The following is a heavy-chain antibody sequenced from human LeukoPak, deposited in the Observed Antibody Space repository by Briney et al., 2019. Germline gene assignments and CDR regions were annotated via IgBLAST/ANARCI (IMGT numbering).Heavy chain of an antibody. V-gene: IGHV3-23*01. CDR2: ISGSGGST. CDR1: GFTFRDYT. Sequence: GGSLRLSCAASGFTFRDYTMSWVRQAPGKGLEWVSAISGSGGSTYYADSVKGRFTISRDNSKNTLYLQMNSLRAEDTAVYYCAKELRYFDWSHYFDYWGQGTLVTVSS. CDR3: AKELRYFDWSHYFDY. D-gene: IGHD3-9*01. J-gene: IGHJ4*02.